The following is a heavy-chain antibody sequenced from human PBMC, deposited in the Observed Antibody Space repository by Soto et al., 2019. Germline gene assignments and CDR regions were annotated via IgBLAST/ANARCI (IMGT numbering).Heavy chain of an antibody. CDR1: EITLNIYW. CDR3: TKSTYGAWDF. Sequence: EAQLVESGGGLVQPGGSLTLSCTASEITLNIYWMHWIRQAPGKGLVWLSRINPPSTTLTYADSVTGRFTISRDSAKKQLYLQMIGLSAEETATYYSTKSTYGAWDFWGQGTLVTVSS. J-gene: IGHJ4*02. CDR2: INPPSTTL. D-gene: IGHD4-17*01. V-gene: IGHV3-74*01.